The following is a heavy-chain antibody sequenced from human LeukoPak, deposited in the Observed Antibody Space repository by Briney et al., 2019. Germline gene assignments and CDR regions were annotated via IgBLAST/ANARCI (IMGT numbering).Heavy chain of an antibody. D-gene: IGHD1-20*01. CDR1: GFTFSSYS. CDR2: INHSGST. V-gene: IGHV4-34*01. CDR3: ARGVNNWNVDVFDI. Sequence: GSLRLSCAASGFTFSSYSMNWVRQAPGKGLEWIGEINHSGSTNYNPSLKSRVTISVDTSKNQFSLKLSSVTAADTAVYYCARGVNNWNVDVFDIWGQGTMVTVSS. J-gene: IGHJ3*02.